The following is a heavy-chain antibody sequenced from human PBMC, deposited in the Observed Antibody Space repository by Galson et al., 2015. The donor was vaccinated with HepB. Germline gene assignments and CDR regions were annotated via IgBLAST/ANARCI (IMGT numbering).Heavy chain of an antibody. Sequence: SVKVSCKDSGYTFTDYYIHWVRQAPGQGLEWMGWINPNSGGTNYAQKFQGRVTMTRDTSISTAYMELSRLRSDDTAVYYCARDFPAAVIWDAFDVWGQGTLVTVSS. J-gene: IGHJ3*01. D-gene: IGHD2-2*01. CDR1: GYTFTDYY. CDR2: INPNSGGT. V-gene: IGHV1-2*02. CDR3: ARDFPAAVIWDAFDV.